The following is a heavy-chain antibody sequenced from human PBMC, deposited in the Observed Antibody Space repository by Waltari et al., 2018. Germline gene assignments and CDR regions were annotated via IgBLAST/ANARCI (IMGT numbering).Heavy chain of an antibody. CDR3: ARGTSRPRESVYYFDY. Sequence: QLQLQESGPGLVKPSETLSLTCTVSGGSISSSSYYWGWIRQPPGKGLEWIGSIYYSGSHSYNPSLKSRVTISVDTSKNQFSLKLSSVTAADTAVYYCARGTSRPRESVYYFDYWGQGTLVTVSS. D-gene: IGHD6-6*01. CDR2: IYYSGSH. J-gene: IGHJ4*02. V-gene: IGHV4-39*07. CDR1: GGSISSSSYY.